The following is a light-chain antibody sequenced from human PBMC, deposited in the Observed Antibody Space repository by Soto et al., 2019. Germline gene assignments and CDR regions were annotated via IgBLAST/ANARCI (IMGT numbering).Light chain of an antibody. V-gene: IGKV1-8*01. CDR1: QGISSY. CDR2: AAS. J-gene: IGKJ4*01. CDR3: QKYYSNPLT. Sequence: ALRMTQSPSSLFASTGDRVTITCRASQGISSYLAWYQQKPGKAPKLLIYAASTLQSGVPSRFSGSGSGTDFTLTISCLQSEDFATYYCQKYYSNPLTFGGGTKVDIK.